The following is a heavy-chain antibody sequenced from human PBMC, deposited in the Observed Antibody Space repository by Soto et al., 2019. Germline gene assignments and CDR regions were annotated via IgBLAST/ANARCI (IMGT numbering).Heavy chain of an antibody. Sequence: GASVKVSCKASGGTFSSYAISWVRQAPGQGLEWMGGIIPIFGTANYAQKFQGRVTITADKSTSTAYMELSGLRSEDTAVYYCARVTGPNYDFWSGYYPDYYYYGMDVWGQGTTVTVSS. V-gene: IGHV1-69*06. CDR3: ARVTGPNYDFWSGYYPDYYYYGMDV. D-gene: IGHD3-3*01. J-gene: IGHJ6*02. CDR2: IIPIFGTA. CDR1: GGTFSSYA.